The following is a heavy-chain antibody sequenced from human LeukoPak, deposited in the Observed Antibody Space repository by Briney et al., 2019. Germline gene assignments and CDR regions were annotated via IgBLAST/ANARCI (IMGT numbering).Heavy chain of an antibody. V-gene: IGHV4-31*03. Sequence: PSETLSLTCTLSGGSISSGGYYWSWIRQHPGKGLEWNGYIYYSGRTYYNPSLKSRVTISVDTSKNQFSLKLSSVTAADTAVYYCARATFDYDILTGYYWFDPWGQGTLVTVSS. CDR1: GGSISSGGYY. CDR2: IYYSGRT. J-gene: IGHJ5*02. D-gene: IGHD3-9*01. CDR3: ARATFDYDILTGYYWFDP.